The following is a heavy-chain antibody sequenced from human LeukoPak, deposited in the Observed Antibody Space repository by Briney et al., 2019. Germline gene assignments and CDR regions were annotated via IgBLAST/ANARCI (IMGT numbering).Heavy chain of an antibody. V-gene: IGHV3-7*05. J-gene: IGHJ4*02. CDR1: GFTFSDYW. Sequence: PGGSLRLSCAASGFTFSDYWMSWVRQAPGKGLERVANIKQDGSEKYYVDSVKGRFTISRDNAKNSLYLQMNSLRAEDTAVYYCARGPRGYSYAWGYWGQGTLVTVSS. CDR2: IKQDGSEK. CDR3: ARGPRGYSYAWGY. D-gene: IGHD5-18*01.